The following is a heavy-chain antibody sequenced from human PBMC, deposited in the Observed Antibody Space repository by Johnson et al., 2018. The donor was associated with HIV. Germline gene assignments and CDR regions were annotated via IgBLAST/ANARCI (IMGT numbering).Heavy chain of an antibody. CDR3: AKIIGYSSGLEI. CDR2: IRYDGSNK. D-gene: IGHD6-19*01. V-gene: IGHV3-30*02. CDR1: GFTFDDYA. Sequence: QVQLVESGGGLVQPGRSLRLSCAASGFTFDDYAMHWVRQAPGKGLEWVAFIRYDGSNKYYADSVKGRFTISRDNSKNTLYLQMNSLRAEDTAVYYCAKIIGYSSGLEIWGQGTMVTVSS. J-gene: IGHJ3*02.